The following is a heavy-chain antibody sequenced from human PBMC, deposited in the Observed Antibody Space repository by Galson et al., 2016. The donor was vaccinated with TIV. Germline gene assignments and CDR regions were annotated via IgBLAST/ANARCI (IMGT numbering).Heavy chain of an antibody. CDR2: IMPILGIK. J-gene: IGHJ4*02. CDR1: GGTLSSYA. Sequence: SVKVSCKASGGTLSSYAISWVRQAPGQGLEWMGGIMPILGIKNYAQKFQGRVTIIADGSTSTVSMELSSLRSEDTAVYYCASSPSGGWYVAFDYWVQGTLVTVSS. V-gene: IGHV1-69*10. D-gene: IGHD6-19*01. CDR3: ASSPSGGWYVAFDY.